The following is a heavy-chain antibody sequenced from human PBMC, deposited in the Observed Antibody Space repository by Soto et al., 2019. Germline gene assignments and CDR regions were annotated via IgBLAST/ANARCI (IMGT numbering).Heavy chain of an antibody. CDR3: ARGGEGLRFLEWLLYLDY. CDR1: GYTFTSYG. D-gene: IGHD3-3*01. V-gene: IGHV1-2*04. Sequence: ASVKVSCKASGYTFTSYGISWVRQAPGQGLEWMGWINPNSGGTNYAQKFQGWVTMTRDTSISTAYMELSRLRSDDTAVYYCARGGEGLRFLEWLLYLDYWGQGTLVTVSS. J-gene: IGHJ4*02. CDR2: INPNSGGT.